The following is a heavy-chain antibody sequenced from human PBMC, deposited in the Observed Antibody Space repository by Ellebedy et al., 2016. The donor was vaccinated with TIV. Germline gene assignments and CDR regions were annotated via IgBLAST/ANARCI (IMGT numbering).Heavy chain of an antibody. V-gene: IGHV3-23*01. J-gene: IGHJ4*02. CDR1: GFTFRSYA. CDR3: AKDMGDYYASGTFDY. D-gene: IGHD3-10*01. Sequence: GGSLRLSXAASGFTFRSYAMHWVRQAPGKGLEWVSSISGTGISTYYADSVKGRFTISRDNSKSTLFLHLKSLRAEDTAVYYCAKDMGDYYASGTFDYWGQGTRVTVSS. CDR2: ISGTGIST.